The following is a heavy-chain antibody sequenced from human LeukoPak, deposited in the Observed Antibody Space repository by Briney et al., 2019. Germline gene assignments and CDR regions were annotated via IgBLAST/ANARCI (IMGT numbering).Heavy chain of an antibody. Sequence: GGSLRLSCAASGFTFSSYGMHWVRQAPGKGLEWVAFIRYDGSNKYYADSVKGRFTISGDNSKNTLYLQMNSLRAEDTAVYYCAKGAVATYASGAFDIWGQGTMVTVSS. CDR1: GFTFSSYG. CDR2: IRYDGSNK. J-gene: IGHJ3*02. D-gene: IGHD6-19*01. CDR3: AKGAVATYASGAFDI. V-gene: IGHV3-30*02.